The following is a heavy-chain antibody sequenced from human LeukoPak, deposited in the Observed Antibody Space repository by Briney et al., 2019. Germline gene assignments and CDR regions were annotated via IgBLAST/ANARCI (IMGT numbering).Heavy chain of an antibody. J-gene: IGHJ6*02. Sequence: GGSLRLSCAASGFTFSSYSMNWVRQAPGKGLEWVSSISSSSSYIYYADSVKGRFTISRDNAKNSLYLQMNSLRAEDTAAYYCARDMEDIVVVPAAAYYYYYGMDVWGQGTTATVS. CDR3: ARDMEDIVVVPAAAYYYYYGMDV. CDR1: GFTFSSYS. V-gene: IGHV3-21*01. D-gene: IGHD2-2*01. CDR2: ISSSSSYI.